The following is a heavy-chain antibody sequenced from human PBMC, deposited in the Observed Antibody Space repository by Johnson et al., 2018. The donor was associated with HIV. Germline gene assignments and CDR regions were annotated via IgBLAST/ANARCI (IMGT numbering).Heavy chain of an antibody. V-gene: IGHV3-30-3*01. CDR2: ISFAGDNK. CDR1: GFTFSSYP. CDR3: ARDGYKRISAFDI. Sequence: QVQLMESGGGVVQPGRSLRLSCEASGFTFSSYPMHWVRQAPGKGLEWVAVISFAGDNKSYADSVKGRFTISRDNSKNTLYLQMNSLRAEDTAVYYCARDGYKRISAFDIWGQGTMVTVSS. J-gene: IGHJ3*02. D-gene: IGHD5-24*01.